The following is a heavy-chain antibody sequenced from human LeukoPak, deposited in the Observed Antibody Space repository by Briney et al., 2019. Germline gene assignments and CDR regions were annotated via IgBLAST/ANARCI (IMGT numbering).Heavy chain of an antibody. Sequence: PGRSLRLSCAASGFTFSSYAMHWVRQAPGKGLEWVAVISYDGSNKYYADSVKGRFTISRDNSKNTLYLQMNSLRAEDTAVYYCARASYGSGSYYTGADGPLDYWGQGTLVTVSS. V-gene: IGHV3-30-3*01. CDR2: ISYDGSNK. CDR3: ARASYGSGSYYTGADGPLDY. D-gene: IGHD3-10*01. CDR1: GFTFSSYA. J-gene: IGHJ4*02.